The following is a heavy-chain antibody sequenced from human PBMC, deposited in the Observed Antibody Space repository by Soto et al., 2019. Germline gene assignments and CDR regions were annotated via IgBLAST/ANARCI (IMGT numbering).Heavy chain of an antibody. CDR3: GRGGGFYGSGTYYTHYCDY. Sequence: QVQLVQSGAEVREPGSSVKVSCKASGGTFSSYAISWVRQSPGPGLEWMGGITPILGTATYAQKVQGRVTRTADESTTTAYMELSSLTSEATAVYYCGRGGGFYGSGTYYTHYCDYWGQGTLVTVSS. V-gene: IGHV1-69*01. CDR2: ITPILGTA. D-gene: IGHD3-10*01. J-gene: IGHJ4*02. CDR1: GGTFSSYA.